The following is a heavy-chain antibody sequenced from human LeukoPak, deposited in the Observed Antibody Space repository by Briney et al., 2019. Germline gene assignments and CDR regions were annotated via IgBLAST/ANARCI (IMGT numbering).Heavy chain of an antibody. V-gene: IGHV3-48*01. CDR1: GFTFSSYS. CDR2: ISSSSSTI. D-gene: IGHD3-22*01. CDR3: AREIYDSSGYYDY. Sequence: PGGSLRLSCAASGFTFSSYSMNWVRQAPGTGLEWVSYISSSSSTIYYADSVKGRFTISRDNAKNSLYLQMNSLKAEDTAVYYCAREIYDSSGYYDYWGQGTLVTVSS. J-gene: IGHJ4*02.